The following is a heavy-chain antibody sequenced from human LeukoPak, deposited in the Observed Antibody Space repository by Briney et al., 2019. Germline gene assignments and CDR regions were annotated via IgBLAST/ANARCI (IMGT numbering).Heavy chain of an antibody. CDR2: INLSGIST. J-gene: IGHJ4*02. CDR1: GYTFTSHY. D-gene: IGHD5-18*01. Sequence: GASVKVSCKASGYTFTSHYMHWVRQAPGQGLEWMGIINLSGISTRYAQKFQGRITVTTDTSTSTVYMELSSLRSEDTAVYYCAVGYSYGLFDYWGQGTLVTVSS. V-gene: IGHV1-46*01. CDR3: AVGYSYGLFDY.